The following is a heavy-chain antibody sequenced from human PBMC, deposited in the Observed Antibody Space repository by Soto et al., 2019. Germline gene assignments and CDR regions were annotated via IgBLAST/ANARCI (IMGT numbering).Heavy chain of an antibody. D-gene: IGHD3-22*01. J-gene: IGHJ4*02. V-gene: IGHV3-15*07. CDR3: TTDPYEALALDY. CDR2: IKSKTDGGTT. CDR1: GFTFSNAW. Sequence: GGSLRLSCAAPGFTFSNAWMNWVRQAPGKGLEWVGRIKSKTDGGTTDYAAPVKGRFTISRDDSKNTLYLQMNSLKTDDTAVYYCTTDPYEALALDYWGQGTLVTVSS.